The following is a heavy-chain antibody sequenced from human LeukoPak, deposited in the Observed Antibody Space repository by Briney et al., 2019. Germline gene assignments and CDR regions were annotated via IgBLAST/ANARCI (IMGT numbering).Heavy chain of an antibody. CDR3: ARQRFDTIFGVVIIHYYFDY. D-gene: IGHD3-3*01. CDR2: INHSGST. CDR1: GGSFSGYY. Sequence: SETLSLTCAVYGGSFSGYYWSWIRQPPGKGLEWIGEINHSGSTNYNPSLKSRVTISVDTSKNQLSLKLSSVTAADTAVYYCARQRFDTIFGVVIIHYYFDYWGQGTLVTVSS. V-gene: IGHV4-34*01. J-gene: IGHJ4*02.